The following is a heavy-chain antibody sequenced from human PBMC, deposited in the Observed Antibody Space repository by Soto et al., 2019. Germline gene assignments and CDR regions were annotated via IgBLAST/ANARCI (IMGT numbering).Heavy chain of an antibody. CDR1: GGTFSSYA. Sequence: SVKVSCKASGGTFSSYAISWLRQAPGQGLEWMGGIIPIFGTANYAQKFQGRVTITADKSTSTAYMELSSLRSEDTAVYYCARDRKGWLRFFDYWGQGTLVTVSS. V-gene: IGHV1-69*06. CDR3: ARDRKGWLRFFDY. J-gene: IGHJ4*02. D-gene: IGHD5-12*01. CDR2: IIPIFGTA.